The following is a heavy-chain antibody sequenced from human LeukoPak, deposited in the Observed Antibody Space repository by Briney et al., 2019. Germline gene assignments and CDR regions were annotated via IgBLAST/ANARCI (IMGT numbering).Heavy chain of an antibody. Sequence: GGSLRLSCAASGFTFNNYWMNWVRQAPGKGLEWVANIKEDGGEKYYVDSVKGRFTISRDNAKNTLYLQMNSLRAEDTAVYYCARVGATSYYWGQGTLVTVSS. CDR3: ARVGATSYY. D-gene: IGHD1-26*01. V-gene: IGHV3-7*01. CDR1: GFTFNNYW. J-gene: IGHJ4*02. CDR2: IKEDGGEK.